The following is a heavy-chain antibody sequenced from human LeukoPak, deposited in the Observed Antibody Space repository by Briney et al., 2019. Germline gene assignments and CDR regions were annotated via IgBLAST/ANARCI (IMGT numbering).Heavy chain of an antibody. CDR2: IYASGST. J-gene: IGHJ5*02. CDR1: DGSISSYY. Sequence: PSETLSLTCTVSDGSISSYYWNWIRQPAGKGLEWIGRIYASGSTTYNPSLKSRVTISVDKSKNQFSLKLSSVTAADTAVYYCASSYSSSSRWWFDPWGQGTLVILSS. CDR3: ASSYSSSSRWWFDP. V-gene: IGHV4-4*07. D-gene: IGHD6-6*01.